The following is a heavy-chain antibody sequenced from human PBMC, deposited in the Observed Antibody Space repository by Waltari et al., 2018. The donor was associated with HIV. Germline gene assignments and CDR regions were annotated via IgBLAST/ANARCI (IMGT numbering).Heavy chain of an antibody. Sequence: QVQLVQSGAEVKKPGASVKVSCQASGYTFTGYYMHWVRQAPGQGLEWMGRINPNSGGTNSAQEFQGRVTMTRETSISTAYMELSRLRSDDTAVYYCARERDYSISFDYWGQGTLVTVSS. V-gene: IGHV1-2*06. J-gene: IGHJ4*02. CDR3: ARERDYSISFDY. D-gene: IGHD4-4*01. CDR2: INPNSGGT. CDR1: GYTFTGYY.